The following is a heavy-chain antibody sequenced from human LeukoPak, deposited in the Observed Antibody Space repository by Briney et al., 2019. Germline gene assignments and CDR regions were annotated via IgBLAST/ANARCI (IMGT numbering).Heavy chain of an antibody. V-gene: IGHV3-7*04. Sequence: GGSLRLSCAASDFALRAFWMSWVRQAPGKGLEWVANINQDGSVKYYLGSVKGRFTVSRDNAENSLYLQMNSLRAEDTAVYYCARAPYYYDSSGHGMDVWGQGTTVTVS. CDR3: ARAPYYYDSSGHGMDV. J-gene: IGHJ6*02. D-gene: IGHD3-22*01. CDR1: DFALRAFW. CDR2: INQDGSVK.